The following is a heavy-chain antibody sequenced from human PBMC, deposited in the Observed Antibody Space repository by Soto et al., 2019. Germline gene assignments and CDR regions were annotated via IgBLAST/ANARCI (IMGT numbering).Heavy chain of an antibody. CDR3: ARGVGYDSSGYYYFDY. CDR1: GFTFSSYD. CDR2: IGTAGDP. Sequence: GGSLRLSCAASGFTFSSYDMHWVRQATGKGLEWVSAIGTAGDPYYPGSVKGRFTISRENAKNSLYLQMDSLRAGDTAVYYCARGVGYDSSGYYYFDYWGQGTLVTVSS. V-gene: IGHV3-13*05. D-gene: IGHD3-22*01. J-gene: IGHJ4*02.